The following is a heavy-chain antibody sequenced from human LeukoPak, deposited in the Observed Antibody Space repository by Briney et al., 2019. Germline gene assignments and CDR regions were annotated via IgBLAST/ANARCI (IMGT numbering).Heavy chain of an antibody. CDR2: IHPGDSDT. D-gene: IGHD6-19*01. Sequence: GESLKISCKGSGYSFTSYWIGWVRQMPGKGLEWMGIIHPGDSDTRYSPSFQGRVTISADKSISTAYLQWSSLKASDTAIYYCARAGTYYYYHMDVWGEGTTVTVFS. CDR1: GYSFTSYW. V-gene: IGHV5-51*01. CDR3: ARAGTYYYYHMDV. J-gene: IGHJ6*03.